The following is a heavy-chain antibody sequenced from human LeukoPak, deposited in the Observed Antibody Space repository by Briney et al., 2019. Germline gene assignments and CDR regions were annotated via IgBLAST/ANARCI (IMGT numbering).Heavy chain of an antibody. D-gene: IGHD1-7*01. CDR3: ATPHPYNWNYDFDY. J-gene: IGHJ4*02. CDR1: GYTFTGYY. V-gene: IGHV1-2*02. CDR2: INPNSGGT. Sequence: GASVKVSCKASGYTFTGYYMHWVRQAPGQGLEWMGWINPNSGGTNYAQKFQGRVTMTRDTSISTAYMELSRLRSDDTAVYYCATPHPYNWNYDFDYWGQGTLVTVSS.